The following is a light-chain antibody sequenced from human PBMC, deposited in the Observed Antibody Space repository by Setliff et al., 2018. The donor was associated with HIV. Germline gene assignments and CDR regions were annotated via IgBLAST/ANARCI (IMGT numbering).Light chain of an antibody. Sequence: SALTQPASVSGSPGQSITISCTGTSSDVGGYNYVSWYQQHPGKAPKLMIYEVSNRPSGVSDRFSGSKSGNTASLTISGLQTEDEADYFCSSYTSSNPLYVFGTGTKVTV. CDR2: EVS. CDR1: SSDVGGYNY. V-gene: IGLV2-14*01. J-gene: IGLJ1*01. CDR3: SSYTSSNPLYV.